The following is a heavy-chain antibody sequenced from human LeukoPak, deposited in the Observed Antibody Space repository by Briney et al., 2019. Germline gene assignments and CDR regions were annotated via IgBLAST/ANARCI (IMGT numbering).Heavy chain of an antibody. J-gene: IGHJ6*03. Sequence: GGSLRLSCAASGFTFSSYSMNWVRQAPGKGLEWVSSISSSSSYIYYADSVKGRFTISRDNAKNSLYVQMNSLRAEDTAVYYCARVVRGKDYYHYYMDVWGKGTTVTISS. CDR2: ISSSSSYI. CDR1: GFTFSSYS. D-gene: IGHD1-26*01. CDR3: ARVVRGKDYYHYYMDV. V-gene: IGHV3-21*01.